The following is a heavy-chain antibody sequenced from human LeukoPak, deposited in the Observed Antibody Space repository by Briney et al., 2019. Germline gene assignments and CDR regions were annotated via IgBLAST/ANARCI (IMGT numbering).Heavy chain of an antibody. CDR3: AREGSGYGY. CDR1: GGSISSGAYY. D-gene: IGHD3-22*01. Sequence: SETLSLTCTVSGGSISSGAYYWGWIRQPPGKGLEWIGSIYHSGSTYYNPSLKSRVTISVDTSKNQFSLKLSSVTAADTAVYYCAREGSGYGYWGQGTLVTVSS. V-gene: IGHV4-39*07. J-gene: IGHJ4*02. CDR2: IYHSGST.